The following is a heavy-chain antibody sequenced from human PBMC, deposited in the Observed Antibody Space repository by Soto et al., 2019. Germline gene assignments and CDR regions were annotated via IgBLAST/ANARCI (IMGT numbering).Heavy chain of an antibody. V-gene: IGHV3-30*18. CDR1: GFSFSSYG. D-gene: IGHD4-4*01. Sequence: PGGSLRLSCAASGFSFSSYGMHWVRQAPGKGLEWVAVISYDGSNKYYGDSVKGRFTLSRDNSKNTLSLQMNSLRAEDTAVYYCAKDLGNFFYYYGMDVWGQGTKVTVSS. CDR3: AKDLGNFFYYYGMDV. J-gene: IGHJ6*02. CDR2: ISYDGSNK.